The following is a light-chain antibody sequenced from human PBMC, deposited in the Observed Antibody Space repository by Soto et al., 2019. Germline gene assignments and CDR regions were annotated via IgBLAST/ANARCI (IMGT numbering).Light chain of an antibody. CDR2: EVN. V-gene: IGLV2-14*01. CDR1: GSDVGLYDY. CDR3: SSYTSSSTRLYV. Sequence: QSVLTQPASVSVSPGQSITISCTGTGSDVGLYDYVSWYQQHPGKAPKLMIFEVNQRPSGVSNRFSGSKSGNTASLTISGVQAEDEADYYGSSYTSSSTRLYVFGTGTKVTVL. J-gene: IGLJ1*01.